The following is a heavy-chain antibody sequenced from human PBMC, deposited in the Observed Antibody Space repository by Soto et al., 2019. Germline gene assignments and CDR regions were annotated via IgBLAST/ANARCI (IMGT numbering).Heavy chain of an antibody. J-gene: IGHJ6*02. D-gene: IGHD6-13*01. CDR1: GFTFSSYA. CDR3: AREIAAAGAYGMDV. Sequence: QVQLVESGGGVVQPGRSLRLSCAASGFTFSSYAMHWVRQAPGKGLEWVAVISYDGSNKYYADSVKGRFTISRDNSKNTLYLQMNSLRAEDTAVYYCAREIAAAGAYGMDVWGQGTTVTVSS. V-gene: IGHV3-30-3*01. CDR2: ISYDGSNK.